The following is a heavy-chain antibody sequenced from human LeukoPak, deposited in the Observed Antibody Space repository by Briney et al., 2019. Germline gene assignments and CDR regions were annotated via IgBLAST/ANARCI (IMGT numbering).Heavy chain of an antibody. CDR3: ARDQVKDFDH. V-gene: IGHV3-9*01. CDR2: ISWNSGSI. Sequence: GGSLRLSCAASGFTFDDYAMHWVRQAPGKGLEWVSGISWNSGSIGYADSVKGRFTISRDNAKNSLYLQMNSLRAEDTAVYYCARDQVKDFDHWGQGTLVTVSS. J-gene: IGHJ4*02. D-gene: IGHD4-23*01. CDR1: GFTFDDYA.